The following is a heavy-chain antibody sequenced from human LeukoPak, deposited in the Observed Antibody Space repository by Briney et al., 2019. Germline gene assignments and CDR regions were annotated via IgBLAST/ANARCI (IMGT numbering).Heavy chain of an antibody. CDR1: GFTFSTYT. CDR2: LSHDGSNE. D-gene: IGHD5-18*01. J-gene: IGHJ4*02. Sequence: GGSLRLSCAASGFTFSTYTMHWVRQAPGRGLEWVAVLSHDGSNEDYGDSVKGRFTISRDNPKNTLYLQMNSLRAEDTAVYYCAKQDSYGYWDYFDYWGQGTLVTVSS. V-gene: IGHV3-30-3*02. CDR3: AKQDSYGYWDYFDY.